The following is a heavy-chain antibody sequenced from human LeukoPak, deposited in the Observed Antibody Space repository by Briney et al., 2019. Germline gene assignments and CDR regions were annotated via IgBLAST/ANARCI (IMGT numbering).Heavy chain of an antibody. D-gene: IGHD6-6*01. V-gene: IGHV3-7*03. J-gene: IGHJ4*02. Sequence: GGSLRLSCAASGFTFSSYWMSWVRQAPGKGLEWVANINKDGGEKYYVDSVKGRFTISRDNAKNSLYLQMNSLRADDTGVYYCARDRGAARPNDYWGQGTLVAVSS. CDR1: GFTFSSYW. CDR3: ARDRGAARPNDY. CDR2: INKDGGEK.